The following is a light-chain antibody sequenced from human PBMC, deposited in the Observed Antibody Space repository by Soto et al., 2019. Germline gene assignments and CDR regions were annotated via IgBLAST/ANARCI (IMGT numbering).Light chain of an antibody. CDR1: SNDIGLYNY. Sequence: QSALTQPASVSGSPGQSITISCTGTSNDIGLYNYVSWYQQHPSKAPKLVIYEVTYRPSGVSDRFSGSKSDNTASLTISGLQAEDEADYYCSSYTLSSTWVFGGGTKLTVL. V-gene: IGLV2-14*01. CDR3: SSYTLSSTWV. CDR2: EVT. J-gene: IGLJ3*02.